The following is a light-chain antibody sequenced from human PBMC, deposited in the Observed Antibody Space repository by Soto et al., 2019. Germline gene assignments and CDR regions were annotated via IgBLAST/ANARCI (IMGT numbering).Light chain of an antibody. V-gene: IGLV1-44*01. J-gene: IGLJ2*01. CDR2: RTN. Sequence: QPVLTQPPSVSATPGQRVTISCSGGSSNIGINTVNWYQQLPGTAPKILIYRTNQRPSGVPDRFSGSRSGTSASLAIGGLQSEDEATYDCAAWDDSLNGPVFGGGTKLTVL. CDR1: SSNIGINT. CDR3: AAWDDSLNGPV.